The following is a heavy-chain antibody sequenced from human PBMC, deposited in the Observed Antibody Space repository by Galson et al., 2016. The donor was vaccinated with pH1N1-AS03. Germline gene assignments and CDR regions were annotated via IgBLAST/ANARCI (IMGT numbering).Heavy chain of an antibody. CDR3: ARSTHVNEGLES. CDR2: IYWDGDE. Sequence: PALVKPTQTLTLTCTVSGFSLSAGGVHVAWIRQSPGEALEWLALIYWDGDEHYNSCLRSRLSISRDTSKNHLVLTMTSVGPMDTGKYYCARSTHVNEGLESWGQGTLVSFSS. D-gene: IGHD2-8*01. V-gene: IGHV2-5*02. J-gene: IGHJ4*02. CDR1: GFSLSAGGVH.